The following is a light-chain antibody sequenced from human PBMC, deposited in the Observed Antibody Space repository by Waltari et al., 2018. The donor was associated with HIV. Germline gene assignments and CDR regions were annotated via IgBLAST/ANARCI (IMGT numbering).Light chain of an antibody. V-gene: IGLV2-23*02. CDR1: SSNVGSGDL. Sequence: QSALTQPASVSGSPGQSITIPCTGTSSNVGSGDLVSWYQQHPGEAPKLIIYEVTKRPSGVSNRFSGSKSGNTASLTISGLQAEDEADYYCCSCPRSGIRYVFGTGTKVTVL. CDR3: CSCPRSGIRYV. CDR2: EVT. J-gene: IGLJ1*01.